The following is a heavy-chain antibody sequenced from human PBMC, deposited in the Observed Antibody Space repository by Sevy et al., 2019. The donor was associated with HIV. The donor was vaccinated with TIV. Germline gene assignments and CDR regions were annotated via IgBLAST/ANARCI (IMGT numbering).Heavy chain of an antibody. J-gene: IGHJ5*02. V-gene: IGHV1-2*06. CDR1: GYTFTGYY. D-gene: IGHD2-2*01. CDR3: ARGSYCSSTSCYSYWFDP. CDR2: INPNSGGT. Sequence: ASVKVSCKASGYTFTGYYMHWVRQAPGQGLEWMGRINPNSGGTNYAQKFQGRVTMTRDTSISTACMELSRLRSDDMAVYYCARGSYCSSTSCYSYWFDPWGQGTLVTVSS.